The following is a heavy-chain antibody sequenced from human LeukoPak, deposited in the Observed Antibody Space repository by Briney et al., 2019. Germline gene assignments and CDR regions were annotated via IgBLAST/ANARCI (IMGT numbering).Heavy chain of an antibody. CDR1: GGSISSSSYY. J-gene: IGHJ4*02. D-gene: IGHD6-13*01. V-gene: IGHV4-39*07. CDR2: IYYSGST. CDR3: ARYFVAAAAAARGFDY. Sequence: SETLSLTCTVSGGSISSSSYYWGWIRQPPGKGLEWIGSIYYSGSTYYNPSLESRVTISVDTSKNQFSLKLSSVTAADTAVYYCARYFVAAAAAARGFDYWGQGTLVTVSS.